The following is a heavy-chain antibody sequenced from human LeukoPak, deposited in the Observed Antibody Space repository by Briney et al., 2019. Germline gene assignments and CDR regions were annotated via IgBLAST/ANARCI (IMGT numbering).Heavy chain of an antibody. Sequence: ASVKVSCKASGYTFTGYYMHWVRQAPGQGLEWMGWINPNNGAIKYEQKFQGRVTVTRDTSINTAYMELDRLRSDDTAVYYCATMKDDVHSWGQGALVSVSS. CDR3: ATMKDDVHS. J-gene: IGHJ4*02. CDR1: GYTFTGYY. V-gene: IGHV1-2*02. D-gene: IGHD1-1*01. CDR2: INPNNGAI.